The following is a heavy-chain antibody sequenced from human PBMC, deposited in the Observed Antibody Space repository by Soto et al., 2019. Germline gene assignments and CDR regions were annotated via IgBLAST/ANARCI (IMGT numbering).Heavy chain of an antibody. Sequence: EVQLVESGGGLVQPGESLRLSCAASGLTLSSHWMGWVRQAPGTGLEWVATINQDGTESFYVESMKGRSTISRDTAQNSLYLEVHSLRAEDTALYYCARAINSAYDYWGRGALVTVSS. D-gene: IGHD2-21*01. J-gene: IGHJ4*02. V-gene: IGHV3-7*05. CDR2: INQDGTES. CDR1: GLTLSSHW. CDR3: ARAINSAYDY.